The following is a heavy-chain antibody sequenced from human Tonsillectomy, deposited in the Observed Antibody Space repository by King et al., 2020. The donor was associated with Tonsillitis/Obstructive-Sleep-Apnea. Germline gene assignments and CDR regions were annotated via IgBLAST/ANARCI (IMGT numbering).Heavy chain of an antibody. CDR2: IIPLFGSS. CDR1: GDVFKQNA. V-gene: IGHV1-69*01. Sequence: VQLVQSGAEVRKAGSSVKVSCKAPGDVFKQNAIPWVRQAPGQGLEWMGGIIPLFGSSNYAQKFQGRISITADDFTSTVYMDLTSLRSEDTAVYYCARAAGPLRLNSYMDVWGKGTTVTVSS. CDR3: ARAAGPLRLNSYMDV. J-gene: IGHJ6*03. D-gene: IGHD3-10*01.